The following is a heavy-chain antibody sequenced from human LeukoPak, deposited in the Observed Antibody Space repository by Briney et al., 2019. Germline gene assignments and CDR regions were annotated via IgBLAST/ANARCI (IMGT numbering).Heavy chain of an antibody. V-gene: IGHV3-23*01. Sequence: GGSLRLSCTASGFTFSSYVMSWVRQAPGKGLEWVSAISGSGGSTYYADSVKGRFTISRDNSKNTLYLQMNSLRAEDTAVYYCAKDRGYCSSTSCYRYFDYWDQGTLVTVSS. CDR2: ISGSGGST. D-gene: IGHD2-2*01. CDR3: AKDRGYCSSTSCYRYFDY. J-gene: IGHJ4*02. CDR1: GFTFSSYV.